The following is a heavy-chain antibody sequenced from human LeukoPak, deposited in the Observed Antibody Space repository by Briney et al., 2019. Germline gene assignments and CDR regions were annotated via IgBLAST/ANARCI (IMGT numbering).Heavy chain of an antibody. Sequence: SETLSLTCTVSGGSISTSGYYWDWIRQPPGTGLEWIGSLYYSGNPYYNPALKSRVTISIDPSKNQFSLKLNSVTAADTAVYYCARHVSGNCFDPWGQGTLVTVSS. J-gene: IGHJ5*02. CDR3: ARHVSGNCFDP. V-gene: IGHV4-39*01. CDR2: LYYSGNP. D-gene: IGHD5/OR15-5a*01. CDR1: GGSISTSGYY.